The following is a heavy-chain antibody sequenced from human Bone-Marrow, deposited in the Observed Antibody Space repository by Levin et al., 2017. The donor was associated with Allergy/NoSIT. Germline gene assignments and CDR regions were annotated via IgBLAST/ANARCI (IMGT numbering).Heavy chain of an antibody. Sequence: AGGSLRLSCVASGFTFSSYSMIWVRQGPGKGLEWVSYISGTSNMIYYSDSVKGLFTISRDNAKNSLYLQMNSLRDEDTAVYYCARVVFGGSNHGAFDIWGQGTMVTVSS. V-gene: IGHV3-48*02. CDR2: ISGTSNMI. J-gene: IGHJ3*02. CDR3: ARVVFGGSNHGAFDI. D-gene: IGHD3-16*02. CDR1: GFTFSSYS.